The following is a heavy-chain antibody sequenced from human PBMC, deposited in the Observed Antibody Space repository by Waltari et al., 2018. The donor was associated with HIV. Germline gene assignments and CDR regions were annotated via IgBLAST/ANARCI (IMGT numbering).Heavy chain of an antibody. CDR3: ARGPPSGWSWFDP. CDR1: GFRFTDYN. V-gene: IGHV3-21*01. CDR2: IGSLQNVI. J-gene: IGHJ5*02. Sequence: EVILVESGGGLVRPGGSLRLSCAASGFRFTDYNMNWVRQGPGKGLEWVVSIGSLQNVIKYADSVKGRFTVSRDNARNSLYLQMNSLTAEDTAVYYCARGPPSGWSWFDPWGQGTLVTVSS. D-gene: IGHD6-19*01.